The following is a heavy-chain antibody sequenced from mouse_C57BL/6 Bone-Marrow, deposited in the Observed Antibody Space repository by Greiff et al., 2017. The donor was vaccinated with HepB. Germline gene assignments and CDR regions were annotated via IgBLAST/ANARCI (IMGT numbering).Heavy chain of an antibody. CDR2: ISDGGSYT. D-gene: IGHD2-4*01. Sequence: EVMLVESGGGLVKPGGSLKLSCAASGFTFSSYAMSWVRQTPEKRLEWVATISDGGSYTYYPDNVKGRFTIARDNAKNNLYLQMSHLKSEDTAMYYCARDLGLLRHFDYWGQGTTLTVSS. V-gene: IGHV5-4*01. CDR1: GFTFSSYA. CDR3: ARDLGLLRHFDY. J-gene: IGHJ2*01.